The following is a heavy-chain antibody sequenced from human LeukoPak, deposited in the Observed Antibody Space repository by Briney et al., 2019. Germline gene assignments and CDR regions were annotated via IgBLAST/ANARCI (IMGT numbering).Heavy chain of an antibody. V-gene: IGHV4-31*03. J-gene: IGHJ4*02. CDR3: ARGWRLGELSFSYFDY. Sequence: MTSETLSLTCTVSGVSISSGGYYWSWIRQHPGKGLEWIGYIYYSGSTYYNPSLKSRVTISVDTSKNQFSLKLSSVTAADTAVYYCARGWRLGELSFSYFDYWGQGTLVTVSS. D-gene: IGHD3-16*02. CDR2: IYYSGST. CDR1: GVSISSGGYY.